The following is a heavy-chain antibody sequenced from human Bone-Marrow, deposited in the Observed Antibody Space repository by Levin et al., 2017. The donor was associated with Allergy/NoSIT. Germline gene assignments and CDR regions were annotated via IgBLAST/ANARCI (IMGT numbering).Heavy chain of an antibody. CDR1: GFTFSSYA. CDR2: ISGSGGST. CDR3: ADYSGSSYVSF. D-gene: IGHD1-26*01. Sequence: GGSLRLSCAASGFTFSSYAMSWVRQAPGKGLEWVSAISGSGGSTYYADSVKGRFTISRDNSKNTLYLQMNSLRAEDTAVYYCADYSGSSYVSFWGQGTLVTVSS. V-gene: IGHV3-23*01. J-gene: IGHJ4*02.